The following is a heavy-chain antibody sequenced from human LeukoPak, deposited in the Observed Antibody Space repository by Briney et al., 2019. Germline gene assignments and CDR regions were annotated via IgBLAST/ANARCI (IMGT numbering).Heavy chain of an antibody. V-gene: IGHV3-30*04. D-gene: IGHD6-19*01. CDR3: ARDSRAGTVY. CDR2: ISYDGSNK. Sequence: GRSLRLSCAASGFTFSSYAMHWVRQAPGKGPEWVAVISYDGSNKYYADSVKGRFTISRDNSKNTLYLQMNSLRAEDTAVYYCARDSRAGTVYWGQGTLVTVSS. CDR1: GFTFSSYA. J-gene: IGHJ4*02.